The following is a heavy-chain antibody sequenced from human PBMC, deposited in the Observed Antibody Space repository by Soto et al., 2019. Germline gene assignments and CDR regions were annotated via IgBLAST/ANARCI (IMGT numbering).Heavy chain of an antibody. CDR3: ARVAVAGTLFDY. CDR2: IYYSGST. Sequence: QVQLQESGPGLVKPSETLSLTCTVSGGSVSSGSYYWSWIRQSPGKGLEWIGYIYYSGSTNYNPSLKSQVTISVDTSKNQFSLKLSSVTAADTAVYYCARVAVAGTLFDYWGQGTLVTVSS. J-gene: IGHJ4*02. D-gene: IGHD6-19*01. CDR1: GGSVSSGSYY. V-gene: IGHV4-61*01.